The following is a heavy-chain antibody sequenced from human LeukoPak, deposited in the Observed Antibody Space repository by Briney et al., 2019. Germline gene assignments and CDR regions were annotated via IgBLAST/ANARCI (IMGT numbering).Heavy chain of an antibody. D-gene: IGHD6-13*01. Sequence: PGGSLRLSCVASGFTFSNYAMSWVRRAPGKGLEWVSSIVSTGVSSFYADSVRGRFTISRDNSQNTLRLQMNSLRAEDTAVYYCAKGPSSGYSTSFFDFWGQGTLVTVSS. V-gene: IGHV3-23*01. CDR2: IVSTGVSS. CDR1: GFTFSNYA. J-gene: IGHJ4*02. CDR3: AKGPSSGYSTSFFDF.